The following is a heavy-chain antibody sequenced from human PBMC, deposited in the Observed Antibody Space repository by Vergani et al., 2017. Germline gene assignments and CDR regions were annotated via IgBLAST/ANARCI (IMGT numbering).Heavy chain of an antibody. V-gene: IGHV3-53*02. D-gene: IGHD1-26*01. CDR3: TRDREFGY. CDR2: IYNDGNT. CDR1: GFSVSGYY. Sequence: EVQLVETGGGLIQPGRSLRLSCAASGFSVSGYYMSWVRQAPGKGLEWVSVIYNDGNTYYTDSVKGRFTISRDNSKNTLYLQMNSLRVEDTAVYYCTRDREFGYWGQGAPVTVSS. J-gene: IGHJ4*02.